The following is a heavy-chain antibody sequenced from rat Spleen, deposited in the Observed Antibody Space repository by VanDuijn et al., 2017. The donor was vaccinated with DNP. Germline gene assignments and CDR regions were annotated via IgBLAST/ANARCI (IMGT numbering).Heavy chain of an antibody. V-gene: IGHV2-6*01. CDR2: ISSGGNT. D-gene: IGHD1-11*01. J-gene: IGHJ4*01. CDR3: ARNYGLMDA. CDR1: GFSLSSYT. Sequence: QVQLKESGPGLVQPSQTLSLTCTVSGFSLSSYTVSWVRQPPGKGLELIAAISSGGNTYYNSALKSRLSISRDTSKSQVFLKMNSLETEDTAMYFCARNYGLMDAWGQGTSVTVSS.